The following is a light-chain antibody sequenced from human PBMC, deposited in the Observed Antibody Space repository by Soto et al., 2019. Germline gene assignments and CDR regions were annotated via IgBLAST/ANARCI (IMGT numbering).Light chain of an antibody. CDR2: DVS. CDR1: SSDVGGYNS. V-gene: IGLV2-11*01. J-gene: IGLJ1*01. Sequence: QSALTQPRSVSGSPGQSVAISCTGSSSDVGGYNSVSWYQQHPGKAPKLMIYDVSKRPSGVPDRFFGSKSGNTASLTISGLQAEDEADYSCCSYAGRYFYVFGTGTKLTVL. CDR3: CSYAGRYFYV.